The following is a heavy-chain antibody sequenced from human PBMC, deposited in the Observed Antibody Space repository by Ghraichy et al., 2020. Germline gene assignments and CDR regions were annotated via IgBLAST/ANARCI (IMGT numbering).Heavy chain of an antibody. V-gene: IGHV3-48*02. D-gene: IGHD1-26*01. CDR2: ISSSSSTI. J-gene: IGHJ3*02. CDR1: GFTFSSYS. CDR3: ARFGRSYYAFDI. Sequence: LSLTCAASGFTFSSYSMNWVRQAPGKGLEWVSYISSSSSTIYYADSVKGRFTISRDNAKNSLYLQMNSLRDEDTAVYYCARFGRSYYAFDIWGQGTMVTVSS.